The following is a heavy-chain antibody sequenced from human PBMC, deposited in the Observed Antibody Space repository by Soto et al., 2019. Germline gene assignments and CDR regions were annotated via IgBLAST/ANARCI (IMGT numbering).Heavy chain of an antibody. CDR1: GYTFINYY. CDR3: ARDLAAGDL. J-gene: IGHJ5*02. Sequence: QEQLVQSGAEVKEAGGSVKVSCKASGYTFINYYIHWVRQAPGQGLEWMAIINPMGGSTNYAQEFQGRVTLTSVTSTSTVYMELSSLRFEDTALFYCARDLAAGDLWGQGTLVTVSS. D-gene: IGHD6-13*01. V-gene: IGHV1-46*01. CDR2: INPMGGST.